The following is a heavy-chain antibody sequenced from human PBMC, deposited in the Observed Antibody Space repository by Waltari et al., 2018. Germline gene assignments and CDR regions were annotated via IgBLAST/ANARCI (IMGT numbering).Heavy chain of an antibody. CDR2: IKQDGSEK. Sequence: VPLVESGGGFGQPGGSLILPRAASGFTFSCYLMSRVRQEPGKGLEWVANIKQDGSEKYYVDSVKGRFTISRDNAKNSLYLQMNSLRAEDTAVYYCASENYSYGPYWGQGTLVTVSS. D-gene: IGHD5-18*01. CDR3: ASENYSYGPY. CDR1: GFTFSCYL. V-gene: IGHV3-7*01. J-gene: IGHJ4*02.